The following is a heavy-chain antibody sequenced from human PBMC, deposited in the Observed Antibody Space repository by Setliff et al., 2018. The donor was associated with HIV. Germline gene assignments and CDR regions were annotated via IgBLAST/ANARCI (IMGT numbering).Heavy chain of an antibody. CDR2: ITYSGSHK. J-gene: IGHJ4*02. CDR1: GFAFSSYA. CDR3: AGENVDIVATTKAIDF. D-gene: IGHD5-12*01. V-gene: IGHV3-21*01. Sequence: SCAASGFAFSSYAMNWVRQAPGKGLEWVSSITYSGSHKFYADSLKGRFTISRDNAEKSLYLQMNSLRAEDTAVYYCAGENVDIVATTKAIDFWGQGTLVTVSS.